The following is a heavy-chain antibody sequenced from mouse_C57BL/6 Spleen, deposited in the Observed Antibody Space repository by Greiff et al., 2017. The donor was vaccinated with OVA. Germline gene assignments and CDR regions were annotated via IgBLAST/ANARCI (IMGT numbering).Heavy chain of an antibody. J-gene: IGHJ4*01. V-gene: IGHV1-54*01. CDR1: GYAFTNYL. CDR3: ARVGGKGYAMDY. Sequence: QVQLQQSGAELVRPGTSVKVSCKASGYAFTNYLIEWVKQRPGQGLEWIGVINPGSGGTNYNEKFKGKATLTADKSSSTAYMQLSSLTSEDSAVYFCARVGGKGYAMDYWGQGTSVTVSS. CDR2: INPGSGGT. D-gene: IGHD1-3*01.